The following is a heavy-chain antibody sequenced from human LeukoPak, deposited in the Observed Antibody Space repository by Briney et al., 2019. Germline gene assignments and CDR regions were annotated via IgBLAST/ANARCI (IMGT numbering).Heavy chain of an antibody. D-gene: IGHD6-19*01. V-gene: IGHV1-2*02. CDR3: ARAAGAYYYYGMDV. CDR1: GYTFTGYY. J-gene: IGHJ6*02. CDR2: INPNSGGT. Sequence: ASVKVSCKASGYTFTGYYMHWVRQAPGQGLEWMGWINPNSGGTNYAQKFQGRVTMTRDTSISTAYMELSRLRSDDTAVYYCARAAGAYYYYGMDVWGQGTTVTVSS.